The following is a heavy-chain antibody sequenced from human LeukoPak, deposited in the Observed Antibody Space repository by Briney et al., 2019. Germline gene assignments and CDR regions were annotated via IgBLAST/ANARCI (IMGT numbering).Heavy chain of an antibody. CDR2: ISYDGSNK. D-gene: IGHD3-10*01. V-gene: IGHV3-30-3*01. CDR1: GFTFSSYA. J-gene: IGHJ4*02. Sequence: GGSLRLSCAASGFTFSSYAMHWVRQAPGKGLEWVAVISYDGSNKYYADSVKGRFTISRDNSKNTLYLQMNSLRAEDTAVYYCATYGSGKNYEYWGQGTLVTVSS. CDR3: ATYGSGKNYEY.